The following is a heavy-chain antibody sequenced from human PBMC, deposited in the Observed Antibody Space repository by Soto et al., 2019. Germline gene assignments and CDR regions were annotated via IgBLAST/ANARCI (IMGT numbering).Heavy chain of an antibody. Sequence: GGSLRLSCAASGFTFSDYYMSWIRQAPGKGLEWVSYISSSSSYTNYADSVKGRFTISRDNAKNSLYLQMNSLRAEDTVVYYCARAGTIFGVVKRGMDVWGQGTTVTVSS. CDR1: GFTFSDYY. D-gene: IGHD3-3*01. J-gene: IGHJ6*02. V-gene: IGHV3-11*06. CDR2: ISSSSSYT. CDR3: ARAGTIFGVVKRGMDV.